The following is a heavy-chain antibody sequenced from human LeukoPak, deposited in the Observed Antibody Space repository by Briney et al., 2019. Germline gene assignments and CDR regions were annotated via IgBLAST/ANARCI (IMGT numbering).Heavy chain of an antibody. D-gene: IGHD3-9*01. CDR1: GGSISSYY. CDR2: IYYSGST. V-gene: IGHV4-59*01. CDR3: ARYYDILTGYFMWFDP. Sequence: SETLSLTCTVSGGSISSYYWSWIRQPPGKGLEWIGYIYYSGSTNYNPSLKSRVTISVDTSKNQFSLKLSSVTAADTAEYYCARYYDILTGYFMWFDPWGQGTLVTVSS. J-gene: IGHJ5*02.